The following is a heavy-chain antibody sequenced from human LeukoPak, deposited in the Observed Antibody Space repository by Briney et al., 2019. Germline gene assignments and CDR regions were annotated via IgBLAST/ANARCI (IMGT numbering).Heavy chain of an antibody. CDR2: INHSGST. Sequence: GSLRLSCAASGFTFSTYAVNWVRQPPGKGLEWIGEINHSGSTNYNPSLKSRVTISVDTSKNQFSLKLSSVTAADTAVYYCAAQFHGYCSSTSCADDAFDIWGQGTMVTVSS. CDR1: GFTFSTYA. D-gene: IGHD2-2*01. CDR3: AAQFHGYCSSTSCADDAFDI. V-gene: IGHV4-34*08. J-gene: IGHJ3*02.